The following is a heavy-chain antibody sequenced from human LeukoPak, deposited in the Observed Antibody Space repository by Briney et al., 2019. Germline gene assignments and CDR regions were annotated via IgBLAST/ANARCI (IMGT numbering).Heavy chain of an antibody. CDR2: IYHSGST. CDR3: AVYCGGDCYSGVNNWFDP. Sequence: SETLSLTCAVSGGXISSTNCWSWVRQPPGKGLEWIGEIYHSGSTNYNPSLKSRVTISVDKSKNQFSLNLSSVTAADTAVYYCAVYCGGDCYSGVNNWFDPWGQGTLVTVSS. J-gene: IGHJ5*02. V-gene: IGHV4-4*02. CDR1: GGXISSTNC. D-gene: IGHD2-21*02.